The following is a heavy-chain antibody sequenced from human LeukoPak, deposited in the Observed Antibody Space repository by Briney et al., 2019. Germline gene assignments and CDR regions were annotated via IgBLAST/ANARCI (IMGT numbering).Heavy chain of an antibody. J-gene: IGHJ5*02. V-gene: IGHV4-59*01. CDR2: IYYSGIT. CDR3: ARAHFHQSRWGSWFDP. D-gene: IGHD5-24*01. Sequence: SETLSLTCSVPGGSFTDYYWSWIRRSPGKGLEWIGQIYYSGITNYNPSLRSRVTISVDPSKNQFSLELTSVTSADTAVYYCARAHFHQSRWGSWFDPWGQGTLVTVSS. CDR1: GGSFTDYY.